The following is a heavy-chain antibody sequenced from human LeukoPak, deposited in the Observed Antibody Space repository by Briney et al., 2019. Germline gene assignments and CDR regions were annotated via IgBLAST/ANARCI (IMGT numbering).Heavy chain of an antibody. Sequence: SETLSLTCAVYGGSFSGYYWSWIRQPPGKGLEWIGEINHSGSTNYNPSLKSRVTISVDTSKNQFSLKLSSVTAADTAVYYCARAGATVTRDAFDIWGQGTMLTVSS. D-gene: IGHD4-17*01. J-gene: IGHJ3*02. CDR2: INHSGST. CDR1: GGSFSGYY. CDR3: ARAGATVTRDAFDI. V-gene: IGHV4-34*01.